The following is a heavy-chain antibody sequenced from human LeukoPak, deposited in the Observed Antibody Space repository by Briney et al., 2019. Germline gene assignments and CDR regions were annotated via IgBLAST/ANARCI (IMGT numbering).Heavy chain of an antibody. CDR3: ARAKTDYYDNSGAFDN. J-gene: IGHJ4*02. CDR2: IYSGGST. D-gene: IGHD3-22*01. Sequence: GRSLGLSCAASGFTVSSNYMSWVRQAPGKGLEWVSVIYSGGSTYYADSVKGRFTISRDNSKNTLYLQMNSLRAEDTAVYYCARAKTDYYDNSGAFDNWGQGTLVTVSS. CDR1: GFTVSSNY. V-gene: IGHV3-53*01.